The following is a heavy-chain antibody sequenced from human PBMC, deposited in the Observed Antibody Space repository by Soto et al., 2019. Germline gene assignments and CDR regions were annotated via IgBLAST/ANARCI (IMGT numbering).Heavy chain of an antibody. CDR2: ISSNGGST. Sequence: EVQLVESGGGLVQPGGSLRLSCAASGFTFSSYAMHWVRQAPGKGLEYVSAISSNGGSTYYANSVKGRFTISRDNSKNTLYLQMGGLRAEDMAVYYCAREGTVTTRDAFDIWGQGTMVTVSS. V-gene: IGHV3-64*01. D-gene: IGHD4-17*01. J-gene: IGHJ3*02. CDR1: GFTFSSYA. CDR3: AREGTVTTRDAFDI.